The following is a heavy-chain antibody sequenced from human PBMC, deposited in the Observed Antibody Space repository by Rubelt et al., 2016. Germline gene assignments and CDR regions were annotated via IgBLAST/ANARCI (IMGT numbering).Heavy chain of an antibody. CDR3: ARDGSGSYYSSADY. CDR1: GFTFSSCG. J-gene: IGHJ4*02. Sequence: GGGVVQPGRSLRLSCAASGFTFSSCGMHWVRQAPGKGLEWVAVIWYDGSNKYYADSVKGRFTISRDNSKNTLYLQMNSLRAEDSAVYYCARDGSGSYYSSADYWGQGTLVTVSS. D-gene: IGHD3-10*01. CDR2: IWYDGSNK. V-gene: IGHV3-33*01.